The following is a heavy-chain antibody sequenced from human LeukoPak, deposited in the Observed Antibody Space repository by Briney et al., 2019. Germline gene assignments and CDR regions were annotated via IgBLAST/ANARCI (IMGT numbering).Heavy chain of an antibody. V-gene: IGHV4-59*01. CDR1: GGSISSYY. CDR3: ARDRRDYVIDY. D-gene: IGHD4-17*01. CDR2: IYYSGST. J-gene: IGHJ4*02. Sequence: KPSETLSLTCTVSGGSISSYYWSWIRQPPGKGLEWIGYIYYSGSTNYNPSLKSRVTISVDTSKNQFSLKLSSVTAADTAVYYCARDRRDYVIDYWGQGTLVTVSS.